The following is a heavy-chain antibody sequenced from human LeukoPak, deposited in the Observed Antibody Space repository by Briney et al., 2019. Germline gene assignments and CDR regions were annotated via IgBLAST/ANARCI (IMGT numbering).Heavy chain of an antibody. D-gene: IGHD3-10*01. Sequence: ASVKVSCKASGYTFTGYYMHWVRQAPGQGLEWMGWINPNSGGTNYAQKFPGWVTMTRDTSISTAYMELSRLRSDDTAVYYCARDPGGSGSYLYYFDYWGQGTLVTVSS. CDR2: INPNSGGT. J-gene: IGHJ4*02. CDR3: ARDPGGSGSYLYYFDY. CDR1: GYTFTGYY. V-gene: IGHV1-2*04.